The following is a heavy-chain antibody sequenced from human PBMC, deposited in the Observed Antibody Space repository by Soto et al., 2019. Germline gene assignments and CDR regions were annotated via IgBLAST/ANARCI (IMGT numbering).Heavy chain of an antibody. V-gene: IGHV4-30-4*01. D-gene: IGHD2-8*01. CDR2: ILYSGTT. CDR3: ARNGALDY. J-gene: IGHJ4*02. CDR1: GGSISSGDYY. Sequence: SETLSLTCTVSGGSISSGDYYWSWIRQPPGKGLEWIGYILYSGTTNYNPSLESRLTISVDTSKNQFSLKLTSVTAADTAEYYCARNGALDYWGRGTLVTVSS.